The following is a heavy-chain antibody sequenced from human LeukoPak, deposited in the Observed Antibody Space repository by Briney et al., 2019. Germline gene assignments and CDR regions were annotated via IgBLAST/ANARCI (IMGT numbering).Heavy chain of an antibody. CDR3: AKSFDY. CDR2: ISYDGSNK. Sequence: PGRSLRLSCAASGFTFSSYGMHWVRQAPGKGLEWVAVISYDGSNKYYADSVKGRFTISRDNSKNTLYLQMNSLRAEDTAVYYCAKSFDYWCQGTLVTVSS. J-gene: IGHJ4*02. CDR1: GFTFSSYG. V-gene: IGHV3-30*18.